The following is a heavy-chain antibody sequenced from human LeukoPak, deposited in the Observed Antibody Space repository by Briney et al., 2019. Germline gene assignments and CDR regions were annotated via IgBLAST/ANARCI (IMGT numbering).Heavy chain of an antibody. CDR3: ASFSIRTGAYYLDV. V-gene: IGHV3-48*04. Sequence: GGSLRLSCVASGFTFSTYNMNWVRQAPGKGLEWVSHISPRGTTRFYADSVKGRFTISRDNAKNSLYLKMSSLRVEDSAVYYCASFSIRTGAYYLDVWGKGTTVAVSS. CDR1: GFTFSTYN. D-gene: IGHD2/OR15-2a*01. CDR2: ISPRGTTR. J-gene: IGHJ6*03.